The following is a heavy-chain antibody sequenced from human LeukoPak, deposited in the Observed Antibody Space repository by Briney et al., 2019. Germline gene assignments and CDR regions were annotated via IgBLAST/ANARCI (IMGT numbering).Heavy chain of an antibody. J-gene: IGHJ4*02. CDR2: IKQDGSEK. Sequence: GGSLRLSCSASRFTFSSYWMSWVRQAPGKGLEWVANIKQDGSEKYYVDSVKGRFTISRDNAKNSLSLQMNSLRAEDTAVYYCARMDIGLVRDWGQGTLVTVSS. CDR3: ARMDIGLVRD. D-gene: IGHD3-10*01. V-gene: IGHV3-7*01. CDR1: RFTFSSYW.